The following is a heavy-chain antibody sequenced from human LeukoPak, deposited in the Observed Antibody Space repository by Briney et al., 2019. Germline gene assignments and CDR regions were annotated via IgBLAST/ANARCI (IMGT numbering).Heavy chain of an antibody. CDR1: GFTFRSYG. D-gene: IGHD3-10*01. V-gene: IGHV3-23*01. CDR3: AKGERGLLWFGELFYYFEY. Sequence: PGGSLRLSCAASGFTFRSYGMSWVRQAPGKGLEWVSGISGSGGSTYCADSVKGRFNISRDNPKNTLYLQMNSLRAEDTAVYYCAKGERGLLWFGELFYYFEYWGQGILVTVSS. J-gene: IGHJ4*02. CDR2: ISGSGGST.